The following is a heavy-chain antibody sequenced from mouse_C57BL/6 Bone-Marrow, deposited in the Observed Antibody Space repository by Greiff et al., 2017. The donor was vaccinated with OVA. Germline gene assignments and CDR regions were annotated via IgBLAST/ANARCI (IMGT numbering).Heavy chain of an antibody. CDR2: IRNKANNHAT. CDR1: GFTFSDAW. CDR3: TRLFYYYGSSSFAY. V-gene: IGHV6-6*01. D-gene: IGHD1-1*01. Sequence: EVQLVESGGGLVQPGGSMKLSCAASGFTFSDAWMDWVRQSPEKGLEWVAEIRNKANNHATYYAESVKGRFTISRDDSKSSVYLQMNSLRAEDTGIYYCTRLFYYYGSSSFAYWGQGTLVTVSA. J-gene: IGHJ3*01.